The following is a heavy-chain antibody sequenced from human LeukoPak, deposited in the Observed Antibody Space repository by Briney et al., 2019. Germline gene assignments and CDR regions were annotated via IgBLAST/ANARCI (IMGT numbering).Heavy chain of an antibody. D-gene: IGHD5-12*01. CDR1: GYTFTGYY. Sequence: ASVTVSCKASGYTFTGYYMHWLRQAPGQGLEWMGWINPNSCGTNYVQKFQGKVTMTRDTSISTAYMELGRLRSDDTAVYYCARAYSGYLNQLWGYWGQGTLVTVSS. CDR3: ARAYSGYLNQLWGY. CDR2: INPNSCGT. V-gene: IGHV1-2*02. J-gene: IGHJ4*02.